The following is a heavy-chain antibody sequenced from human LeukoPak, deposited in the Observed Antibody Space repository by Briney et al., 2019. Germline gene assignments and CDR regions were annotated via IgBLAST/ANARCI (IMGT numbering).Heavy chain of an antibody. CDR3: ASQTDWFDP. CDR2: IYHSGST. V-gene: IGHV4-38-2*01. J-gene: IGHJ5*02. Sequence: SETLSLTCAVSGYSISSGYYWGRIRQPPGKGLEWIGSIYHSGSTYYNPSLKSRVTISVDTSKNQFSLKLSSVTAADTAVYYCASQTDWFDPWGQGTLVTVSS. CDR1: GYSISSGYY.